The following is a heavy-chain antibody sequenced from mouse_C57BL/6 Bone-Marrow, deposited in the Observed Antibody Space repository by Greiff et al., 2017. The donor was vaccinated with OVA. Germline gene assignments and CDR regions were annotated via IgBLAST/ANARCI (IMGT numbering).Heavy chain of an antibody. CDR1: GYTFTSYW. CDR2: IHPNSGST. CDR3: ALYDGYYDDYFDY. V-gene: IGHV1-64*01. Sequence: QVQLQQPGAELVKPGASVKLSCKASGYTFTSYWMHWVKQRPGQGLEWIGMIHPNSGSTNYNEKFKSKATLTVDKSSSTAYMQLSSLTSEDSAVYFCALYDGYYDDYFDYWGQGTTLTVSS. D-gene: IGHD2-3*01. J-gene: IGHJ2*01.